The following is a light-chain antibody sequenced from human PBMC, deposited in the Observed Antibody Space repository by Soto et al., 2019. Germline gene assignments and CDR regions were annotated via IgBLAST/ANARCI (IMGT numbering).Light chain of an antibody. J-gene: IGKJ1*01. V-gene: IGKV1-5*03. Sequence: DIQMIQSPSTLSASVRDRVTITCRASQSISSRLAWYQQKPGKAPKLLIYKASSLESGVPSRFSGSGSGTEFTLTISSLQPDDFATYYCQQYNSYPWTFGQGTKVEIK. CDR2: KAS. CDR1: QSISSR. CDR3: QQYNSYPWT.